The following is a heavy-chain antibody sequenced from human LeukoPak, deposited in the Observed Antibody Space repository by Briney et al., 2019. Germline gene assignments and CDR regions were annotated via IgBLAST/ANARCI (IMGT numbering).Heavy chain of an antibody. J-gene: IGHJ4*02. CDR2: IFYSGST. Sequence: SETLSLTCSVSGDSIDGYYWSWIRQPPGKGLEWIGYIFYSGSTNYKPSLRSRVTLSVDTSKNQFSLKLSSVTAADTAVYYRAREPCSSTSCYFDYWGQGTLVTVSS. CDR1: GDSIDGYY. D-gene: IGHD2-2*01. CDR3: AREPCSSTSCYFDY. V-gene: IGHV4-59*12.